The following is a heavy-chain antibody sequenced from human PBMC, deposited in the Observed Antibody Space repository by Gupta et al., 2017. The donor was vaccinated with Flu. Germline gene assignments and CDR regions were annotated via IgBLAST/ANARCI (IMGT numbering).Heavy chain of an antibody. CDR3: ASYHGQYGSGSYYVYWYFDL. Sequence: EVQLVQSGAEVKKPGESLRISCKGSGYSFTSYWISWVRQMPGTGLEWMGRIDPSDSYTNYSPSFQGHVTISADKSISTAYLQWSSLKASDTAMYYCASYHGQYGSGSYYVYWYFDLWGRGTLVTVSS. CDR1: GYSFTSYW. J-gene: IGHJ2*01. D-gene: IGHD3-10*01. CDR2: IDPSDSYT. V-gene: IGHV5-10-1*01.